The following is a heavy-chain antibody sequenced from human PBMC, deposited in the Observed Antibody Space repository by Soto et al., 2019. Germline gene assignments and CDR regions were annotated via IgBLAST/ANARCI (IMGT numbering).Heavy chain of an antibody. Sequence: EVQLVESGGGLVLPGGSLRLSCAASGFTFSRYWMHWVRQAPGKGLVWVSRISSYGSDTHYADSVKCRFTISRDNAKSTLYLQMNSPRADDTAVYYCASNYAYAEGYYWYGIDVWGQGTTVTVSS. CDR1: GFTFSRYW. CDR2: ISSYGSDT. V-gene: IGHV3-74*01. CDR3: ASNYAYAEGYYWYGIDV. J-gene: IGHJ6*02. D-gene: IGHD3-16*01.